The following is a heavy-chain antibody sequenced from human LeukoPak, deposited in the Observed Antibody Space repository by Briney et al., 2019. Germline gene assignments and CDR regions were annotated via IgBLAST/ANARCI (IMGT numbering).Heavy chain of an antibody. CDR2: ISAYNGNT. CDR1: GYTFTSYG. CDR3: ARGGRGSPRGAFDI. V-gene: IGHV1-18*01. D-gene: IGHD1-26*01. Sequence: ASVKVSCKASGYTFTSYGISWVRQAPGQGLEWMGWISAYNGNTNYAQKFQGRVTMTRDTSTSTVYMELSSLRSEDTAVYYCARGGRGSPRGAFDIWGQGTMVTVSS. J-gene: IGHJ3*02.